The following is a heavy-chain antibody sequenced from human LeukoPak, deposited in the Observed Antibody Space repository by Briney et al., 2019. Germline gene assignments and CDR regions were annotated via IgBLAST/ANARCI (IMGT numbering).Heavy chain of an antibody. CDR1: GFTFSDSA. D-gene: IGHD4-17*01. V-gene: IGHV3-73*01. CDR3: TGGTTVTTLDY. J-gene: IGHJ4*02. CDR2: IRSKAGNYAT. Sequence: GGSLRLSCAASGFTFSDSAMHWVRQASGKGLEWVGRIRSKAGNYATEYTASVKGRFTISRDDSKKTAYLQMNSLKTEDTAVYYCTGGTTVTTLDYWGQGALVTVSS.